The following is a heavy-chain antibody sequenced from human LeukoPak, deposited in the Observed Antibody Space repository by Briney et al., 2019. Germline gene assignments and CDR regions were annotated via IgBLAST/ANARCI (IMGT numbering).Heavy chain of an antibody. CDR1: GFTFSNYG. CDR3: ARGADTHFDY. Sequence: GGSLRLSCAASGFTFSNYGMHWVRQATGKGLEWVSAIGTAGDTYYQGSVRGRFTMSRENAKNSLYLQMNSLTAGDTAVYYCARGADTHFDYWGQGILVTVSS. D-gene: IGHD2-15*01. J-gene: IGHJ4*02. V-gene: IGHV3-13*04. CDR2: IGTAGDT.